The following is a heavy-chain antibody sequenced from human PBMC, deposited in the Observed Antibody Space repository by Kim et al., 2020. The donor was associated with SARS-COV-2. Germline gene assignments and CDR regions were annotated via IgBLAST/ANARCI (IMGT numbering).Heavy chain of an antibody. CDR2: ISYDGSNK. D-gene: IGHD3-22*01. CDR1: GFTFSSYA. CDR3: ARQYYYDSSGYYWPPDY. Sequence: GGSLRLSCAASGFTFSSYAMHWVRQAPGKGLEWVAVISYDGSNKYYADSVKGRFTISRDDSKNTLYLQMNSLRAEDTAVYYCARQYYYDSSGYYWPPDYWGQGTLVTVSS. V-gene: IGHV3-30-3*01. J-gene: IGHJ4*02.